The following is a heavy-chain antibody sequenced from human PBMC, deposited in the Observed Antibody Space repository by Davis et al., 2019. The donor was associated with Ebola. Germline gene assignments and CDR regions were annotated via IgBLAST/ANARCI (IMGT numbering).Heavy chain of an antibody. CDR1: GGSFSGYY. CDR3: ARGPKGVVTARDYYYGMDV. Sequence: PSETLSPTCAVYGGSFSGYYWSWIRQPPGKGLEWVSYISSSSSYTNYADSVKGRFTISRDNAKNSLYLQMNSLRAEDTAVYYCARGPKGVVTARDYYYGMDVWGQGTTVTVSS. V-gene: IGHV3-11*06. D-gene: IGHD3-3*01. J-gene: IGHJ6*02. CDR2: ISSSSSYT.